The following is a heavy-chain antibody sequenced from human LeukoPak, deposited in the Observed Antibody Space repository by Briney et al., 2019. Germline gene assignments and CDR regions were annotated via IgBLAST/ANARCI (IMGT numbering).Heavy chain of an antibody. CDR2: IKEDETAK. CDR1: GFIFSSYW. Sequence: PGGSLRLSCAASGFIFSSYWMAWVRQAPGKGLEWVANIKEDETAKYYVDSVRGRFTSSRDNAKNSLYLQMNSLRAEDTAVYYCARALEAGIFDIWGQGTLVTVSS. D-gene: IGHD6-13*01. J-gene: IGHJ3*02. CDR3: ARALEAGIFDI. V-gene: IGHV3-7*01.